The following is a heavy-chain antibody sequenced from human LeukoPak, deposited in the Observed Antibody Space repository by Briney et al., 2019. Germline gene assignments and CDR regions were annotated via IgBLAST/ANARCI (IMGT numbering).Heavy chain of an antibody. CDR2: INPNSGGT. CDR1: GYTFTGYN. J-gene: IGHJ4*02. V-gene: IGHV1-2*02. Sequence: ASVKVSCKASGYTFTGYNMHWVRQAPGQGLEWMGWINPNSGGTNYAQKFQGRVTMTRDTSISTAYMELSRLRSDDTAVYYCARDLIKNWNYGSGYWGQGTLVTVSS. CDR3: ARDLIKNWNYGSGY. D-gene: IGHD1-7*01.